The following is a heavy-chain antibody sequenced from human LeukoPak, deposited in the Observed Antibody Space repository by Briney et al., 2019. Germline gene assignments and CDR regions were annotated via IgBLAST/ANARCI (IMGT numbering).Heavy chain of an antibody. J-gene: IGHJ5*02. V-gene: IGHV3-23*01. CDR3: AKSGRTVTLAGDKWFDP. CDR2: ISSSGGST. D-gene: IGHD4-17*01. Sequence: GGSLRLSCAASGFTFSSYAMSRVRQAPGKGLEWVSDISSSGGSTYYPASVKGRFTISRDNSKNTLYLQMNSLRAEDTAVYYCAKSGRTVTLAGDKWFDPWGQGTLVTVSS. CDR1: GFTFSSYA.